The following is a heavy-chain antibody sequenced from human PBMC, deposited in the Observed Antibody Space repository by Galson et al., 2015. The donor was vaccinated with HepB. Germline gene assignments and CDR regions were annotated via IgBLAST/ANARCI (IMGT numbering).Heavy chain of an antibody. CDR2: ISSSSTI. CDR1: GFTFSSYS. Sequence: SLRLSCAASGFTFSSYSMNWVRQAPGKGLEWVSYISSSSTIYYADSVKGRFTISRDNAKNSLYLQMNSLRDEDTAVYYCARDIVVPPWGQGTLVTVSS. V-gene: IGHV3-48*02. D-gene: IGHD2-2*01. CDR3: ARDIVVPP. J-gene: IGHJ5*02.